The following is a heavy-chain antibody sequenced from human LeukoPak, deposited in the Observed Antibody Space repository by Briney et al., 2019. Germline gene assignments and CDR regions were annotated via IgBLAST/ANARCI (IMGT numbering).Heavy chain of an antibody. CDR3: ARGRGIAADWFDP. CDR2: IIPILGIA. Sequence: ASVKVSCKASGGTFSSYAISWVRQAPGQGLEWMGRIIPILGIANYAQKFQGRVTITADKSTSTAYMELSSLRSEDTAVYYCARGRGIAADWFDPWGQGTRVTVSS. J-gene: IGHJ5*02. V-gene: IGHV1-69*04. CDR1: GGTFSSYA. D-gene: IGHD6-13*01.